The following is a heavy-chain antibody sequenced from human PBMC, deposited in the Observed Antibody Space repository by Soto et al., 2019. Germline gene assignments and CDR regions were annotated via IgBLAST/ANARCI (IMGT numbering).Heavy chain of an antibody. V-gene: IGHV4-39*01. D-gene: IGHD2-21*01. Sequence: QLQLQESGPGLVKPSETLSLSCTVSDGSISSSSSYWGWIRQPPGKGLAWIGSIHYSGSTYYNPSFKRRGTISVDTSKNQFSPKLNSVTAAETAVYYCARHPRQFRLDSFDDWGEGTLVAFSS. CDR3: ARHPRQFRLDSFDD. CDR1: DGSISSSSSY. J-gene: IGHJ4*02. CDR2: IHYSGST.